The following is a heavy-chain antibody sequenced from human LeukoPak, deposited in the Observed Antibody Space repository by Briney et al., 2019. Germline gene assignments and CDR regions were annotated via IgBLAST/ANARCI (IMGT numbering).Heavy chain of an antibody. Sequence: ASETLSLTCTVSGGSISGYYWSWIRQPAGKGLEWTGRIYTSGTTNYNPSLKSRVTMSLDTSKNQFSLELTSVTAADTAVYYCARSLSAAGTWDYFDYWGQGTLVTVST. D-gene: IGHD1-7*01. CDR2: IYTSGTT. V-gene: IGHV4-4*07. CDR1: GGSISGYY. J-gene: IGHJ4*02. CDR3: ARSLSAAGTWDYFDY.